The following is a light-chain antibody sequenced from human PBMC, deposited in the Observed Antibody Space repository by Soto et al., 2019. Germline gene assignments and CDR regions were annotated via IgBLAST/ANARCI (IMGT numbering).Light chain of an antibody. V-gene: IGKV1-6*01. Sequence: IQMTQSPSTLSASVGYMIAITFLASRDIGSDLSWYQQKPGKAPTLLIYAASNLQSGVPSRFRGSRSGTEFTLTVSSLQPEDFATYYCLQDHDDSWTFGQGTKVDIK. CDR1: RDIGSD. CDR3: LQDHDDSWT. J-gene: IGKJ1*01. CDR2: AAS.